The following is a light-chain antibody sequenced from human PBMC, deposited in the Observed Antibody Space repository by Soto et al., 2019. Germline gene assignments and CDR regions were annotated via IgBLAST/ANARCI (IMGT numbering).Light chain of an antibody. CDR1: QSVGSN. Sequence: EIVMTQSPATLSVSPGDRAALSCRASQSVGSNLAWYQQKPGQAPRLLIYGASTRATGIPGRFSGSGSGTEFTLTISSLQSEDFAIYFCQQYNNWPPDRTFGQGTKVEIK. V-gene: IGKV3-15*01. CDR2: GAS. J-gene: IGKJ1*01. CDR3: QQYNNWPPDRT.